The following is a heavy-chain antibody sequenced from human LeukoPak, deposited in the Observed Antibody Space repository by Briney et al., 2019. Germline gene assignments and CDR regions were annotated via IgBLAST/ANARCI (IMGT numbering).Heavy chain of an antibody. D-gene: IGHD2-15*01. V-gene: IGHV4-59*01. J-gene: IGHJ5*02. CDR3: ARGVVVVAATHSDWFDP. Sequence: SETLSLTCTVSGGSISSYYWSWIRQPPGKGLEWIGYIYYSGSTNYNPSLKSRVTISVDTSKNQFSLKLSSVTAADTAVYYCARGVVVVAATHSDWFDPWGQGTLVTVSS. CDR2: IYYSGST. CDR1: GGSISSYY.